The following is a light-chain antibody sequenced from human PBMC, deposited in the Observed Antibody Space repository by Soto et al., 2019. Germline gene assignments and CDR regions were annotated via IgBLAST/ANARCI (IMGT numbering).Light chain of an antibody. CDR1: QSVSSN. J-gene: IGKJ1*01. V-gene: IGKV3-15*01. CDR3: QQYNNWPQT. CDR2: GAS. Sequence: EIVMTQSPATLSVPPGERATLSCRASQSVSSNLAWYHQKPGQAPRLLIYGASTRATGIPARFSGSGSGTQFTLTISSLQSEDFAVYYCQQYNNWPQTFGQGTKVDIK.